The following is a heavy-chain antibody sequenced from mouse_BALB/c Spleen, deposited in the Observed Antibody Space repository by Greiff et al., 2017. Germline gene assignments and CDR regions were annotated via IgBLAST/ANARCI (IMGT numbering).Heavy chain of an antibody. Sequence: EVQLQQSGAELVKPGASVKLSCTASGFNIQDTYMHWVKQRPEQGLEWIGRIDPANGNTKYDPKFQGKATITADTSSNTAYLQLSSLTSEDTAVYYCARSGYDGYYFYAMDYWGQGTSVTVSS. V-gene: IGHV14-3*02. CDR1: GFNIQDTY. CDR3: ARSGYDGYYFYAMDY. D-gene: IGHD2-3*01. CDR2: IDPANGNT. J-gene: IGHJ4*01.